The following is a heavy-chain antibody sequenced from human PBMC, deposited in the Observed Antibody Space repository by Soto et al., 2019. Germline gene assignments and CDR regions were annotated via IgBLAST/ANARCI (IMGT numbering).Heavy chain of an antibody. CDR2: IIPIFGTA. Sequence: QVQLVQSGAEVKKPGSSVKVSCKASGGTFSSYAISWVRQAPGQGLEWMGGIIPIFGTANYAQKFQGRVTITAXESXSXAYMELSSLRSEDTAVYYCARTGGGSYFGYYYGMDVWGQGTTVTVSS. V-gene: IGHV1-69*12. CDR1: GGTFSSYA. CDR3: ARTGGGSYFGYYYGMDV. D-gene: IGHD1-26*01. J-gene: IGHJ6*02.